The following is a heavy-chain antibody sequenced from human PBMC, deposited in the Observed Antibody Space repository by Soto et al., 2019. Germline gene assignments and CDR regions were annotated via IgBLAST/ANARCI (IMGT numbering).Heavy chain of an antibody. CDR3: ARLAGYRRSWVAY. Sequence: SGTLSLTCTVSGGSISSYYWRWVRQPPGKGLEWIGRIYTSGSTNYNPSLKSRVTMSVDTSKNQFSLKLSSVTAADTAVYYCARLAGYRRSWVAYPAQGTPVTGSA. V-gene: IGHV4-4*07. D-gene: IGHD6-13*01. CDR1: GGSISSYY. CDR2: IYTSGST. J-gene: IGHJ4*01.